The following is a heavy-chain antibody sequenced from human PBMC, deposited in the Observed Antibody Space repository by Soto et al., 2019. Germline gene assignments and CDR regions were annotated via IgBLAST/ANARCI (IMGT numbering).Heavy chain of an antibody. D-gene: IGHD5-18*01. CDR1: GYTFTSYP. V-gene: IGHV1-3*01. J-gene: IGHJ6*02. CDR2: IDAGNGNT. CDR3: ARPGYTYGSPYYGMDV. Sequence: ASVKVSCKASGYTFTSYPTHWVRQAPGQRLEWMGWIDAGNGNTKYSQKFRGRVTFTTDTSASTAYMDLSSLRSEDTAVYYCARPGYTYGSPYYGMDVWGQGTTVTVYS.